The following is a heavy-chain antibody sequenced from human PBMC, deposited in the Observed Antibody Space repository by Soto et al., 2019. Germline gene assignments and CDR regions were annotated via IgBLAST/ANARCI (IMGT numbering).Heavy chain of an antibody. CDR2: IYYSVST. J-gene: IGHJ4*01. CDR1: GGSISSSSYY. CDR3: LRVGTVVELDY. Sequence: SETLSLTCTVSGGSISSSSYYWGWIRQPPGKGLGWIGSIYYSVSTCYNPSLKSRVAISVDTSKNQISLKLSTVTAADPAEYYCLRVGTVVELDYWGHGALVTVSS. V-gene: IGHV4-39*01. D-gene: IGHD2-15*01.